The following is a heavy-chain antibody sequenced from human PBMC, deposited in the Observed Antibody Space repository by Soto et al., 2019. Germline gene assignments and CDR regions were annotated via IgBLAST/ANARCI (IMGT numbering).Heavy chain of an antibody. Sequence: ASVKVSCKASGYSFTSYGINWVRQAPGQGLEWMGWISTYDGTTKYAQKVQGRVTMTEDTSTDTAYMELSSLRSEDTAVYYCAHYGGNSEVYFDYWGQGTLVTVSS. CDR1: GYSFTSYG. J-gene: IGHJ4*02. V-gene: IGHV1-18*01. CDR3: AHYGGNSEVYFDY. CDR2: ISTYDGTT. D-gene: IGHD4-17*01.